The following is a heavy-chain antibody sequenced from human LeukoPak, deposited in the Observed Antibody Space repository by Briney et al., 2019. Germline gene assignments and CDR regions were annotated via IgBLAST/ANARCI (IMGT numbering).Heavy chain of an antibody. Sequence: PSETLSITCTVSGGSVSSYYWSWIRQPAGKGLEWIGRIYTSGSTNYNPSLKSRVTMSVDTSKNQFSLKLGSVTAADTAVYYCARGVGATYYYYYYMDVWGKGTTVTVSS. CDR2: IYTSGST. CDR3: ARGVGATYYYYYYMDV. J-gene: IGHJ6*03. CDR1: GGSVSSYY. V-gene: IGHV4-4*07. D-gene: IGHD1-26*01.